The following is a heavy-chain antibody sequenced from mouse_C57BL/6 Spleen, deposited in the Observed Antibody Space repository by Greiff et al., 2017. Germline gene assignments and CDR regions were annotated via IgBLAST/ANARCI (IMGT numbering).Heavy chain of an antibody. V-gene: IGHV5-17*01. Sequence: EVKVVESGGGLVKPGGSLKLSCAASGFTFSDYGMHWVRQAPEKGLEWVAYISSGSSTIYYADTVKGRFTISRDNAKNTLFLQMTSLRSEDTAMYYCARLGWYAMDYWGQGTSVTVSS. CDR3: ARLGWYAMDY. D-gene: IGHD4-1*01. CDR1: GFTFSDYG. CDR2: ISSGSSTI. J-gene: IGHJ4*01.